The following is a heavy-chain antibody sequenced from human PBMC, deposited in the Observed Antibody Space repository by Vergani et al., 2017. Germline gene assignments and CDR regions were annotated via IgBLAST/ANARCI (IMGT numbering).Heavy chain of an antibody. D-gene: IGHD3-10*01. CDR1: GFTFSSYG. Sequence: VQLVESGGGVVQPGGSLRLSCAASGFTFSSYGMHWVRQAPGKGLEWVAFIRYDGSNKYYADSVKGRFTISRDNSKNTLYLQMNSLRAEDTAVYYCAKDILHSGSGSYYVYYYYGMDVWGQGP. J-gene: IGHJ6*02. CDR2: IRYDGSNK. CDR3: AKDILHSGSGSYYVYYYYGMDV. V-gene: IGHV3-30*02.